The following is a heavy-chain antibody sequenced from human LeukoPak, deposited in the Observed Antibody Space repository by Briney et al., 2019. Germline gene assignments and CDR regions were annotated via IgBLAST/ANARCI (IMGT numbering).Heavy chain of an antibody. CDR1: GFTFSSYA. CDR3: ARDFDY. Sequence: GRSLRLSCAASGFTFSSYAMHWVRQAPGKGLEWVAVISYDGSNKYYADSVKGRFTISRDNSKNTLYLQMNSLRAEDTAVYYCARDFDYWGQGTLITVSS. J-gene: IGHJ4*02. CDR2: ISYDGSNK. V-gene: IGHV3-30-3*01.